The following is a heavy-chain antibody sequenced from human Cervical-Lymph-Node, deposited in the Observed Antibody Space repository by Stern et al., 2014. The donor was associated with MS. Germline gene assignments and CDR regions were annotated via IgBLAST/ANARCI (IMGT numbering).Heavy chain of an antibody. V-gene: IGHV1-58*01. D-gene: IGHD3-22*01. CDR2: IGVGSGNT. CDR3: AAEPMYYSDSVGAFDI. Sequence: QLGQSGPEVKKPGTSVKVSCKASGFTFTSSAVQWVRQARGQGLEWIGWIGVGSGNTNYAQKFQERVTITRDMSTSTAYMELSSLRSEDTAVYYCAAEPMYYSDSVGAFDIWGQGTMVTVSS. CDR1: GFTFTSSA. J-gene: IGHJ3*02.